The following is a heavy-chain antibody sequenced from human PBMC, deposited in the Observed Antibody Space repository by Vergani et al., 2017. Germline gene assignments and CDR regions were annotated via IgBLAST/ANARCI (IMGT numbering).Heavy chain of an antibody. D-gene: IGHD3-10*01. CDR1: GGSFSGYY. V-gene: IGHV4-34*01. CDR3: ARGGWVVREVTRYNWFDP. J-gene: IGHJ5*02. CDR2: INHSGST. Sequence: QVQLQQWGAGLLKPSETLSLTCAVYGGSFSGYYWSWIRQPPGKGLEWIGEINHSGSTNYNQSLKSRVTISVDTSKNQFSLKLSSVTAADTAVYYCARGGWVVREVTRYNWFDPWGQGTLVTVSS.